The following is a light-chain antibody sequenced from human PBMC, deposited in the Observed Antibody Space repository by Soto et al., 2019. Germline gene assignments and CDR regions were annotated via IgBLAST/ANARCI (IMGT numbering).Light chain of an antibody. Sequence: IQLTQSPSSLSASVGDRVTITCRASQGIGSYLAWYQQKPGEAPKLLIYAASTLQSGVPSRFSGSGSGTDFALTIISLRAEDFATYYCQQLSSYPSTFGGGTKVEIK. V-gene: IGKV1-9*01. CDR2: AAS. CDR3: QQLSSYPST. CDR1: QGIGSY. J-gene: IGKJ4*01.